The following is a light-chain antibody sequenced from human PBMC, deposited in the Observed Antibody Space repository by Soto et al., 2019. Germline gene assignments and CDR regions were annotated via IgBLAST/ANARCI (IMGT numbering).Light chain of an antibody. CDR1: QRVSSW. V-gene: IGKV1-5*01. CDR2: DAS. J-gene: IGKJ1*01. CDR3: QQYNNFWT. Sequence: DIQMTQSPSALSASVGDRFTITCRASQRVSSWLAWYQQKPGKAPRLLIYDASYLERGVPSRFSGSGSGTEFTLTISDLQPDDLATYYCQQYNNFWTFGPGTKVEI.